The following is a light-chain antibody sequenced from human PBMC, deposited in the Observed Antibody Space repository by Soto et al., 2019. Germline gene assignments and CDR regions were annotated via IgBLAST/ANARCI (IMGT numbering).Light chain of an antibody. CDR2: GAS. V-gene: IGKV3-20*01. CDR1: QSVSSSY. J-gene: IGKJ2*01. CDR3: QQFGNAPYT. Sequence: EIVLTQSPGTLSLSPGERATLSCRASQSVSSSYLAWYQQKPGQTPRLLIYGASSMATGIPDRFSGSGSGTDFTLPISRLVPEDFAVYYCQQFGNAPYTFGQGTKLDIK.